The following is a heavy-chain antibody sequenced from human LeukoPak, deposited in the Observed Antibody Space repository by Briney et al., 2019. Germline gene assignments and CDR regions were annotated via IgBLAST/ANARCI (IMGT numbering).Heavy chain of an antibody. CDR2: ISYDGSNK. Sequence: SGGSLRLSCAASGFTFSSYGMHWVRQAPGKGLEWVAVISYDGSNKYYADSVKGRFTISRDNSKNTLYLQMNSLRAEDTAVYYCAYPVEYGGSLDYWGQGTLVTVSS. D-gene: IGHD4-23*01. J-gene: IGHJ4*02. CDR1: GFTFSSYG. CDR3: AYPVEYGGSLDY. V-gene: IGHV3-30*03.